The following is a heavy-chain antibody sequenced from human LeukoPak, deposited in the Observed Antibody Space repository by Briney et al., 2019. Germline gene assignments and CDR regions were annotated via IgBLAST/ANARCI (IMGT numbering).Heavy chain of an antibody. V-gene: IGHV3-73*01. D-gene: IGHD6-13*01. CDR1: GFTFSGSA. CDR2: IRSKANSYAT. J-gene: IGHJ4*02. Sequence: GRSLRLSCAASGFTFSGSAMHWVRQASGKGLEWVGRIRSKANSYATAYAASVKGRFTISRDDSNNMAYLQMNSLDTEDTAVYYCAKARGSTSGKSYFDYWGQGTLVTVSS. CDR3: AKARGSTSGKSYFDY.